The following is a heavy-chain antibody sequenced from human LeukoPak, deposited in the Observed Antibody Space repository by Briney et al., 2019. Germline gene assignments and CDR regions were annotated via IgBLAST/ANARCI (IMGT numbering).Heavy chain of an antibody. J-gene: IGHJ5*02. CDR1: GYSIRNGYL. Sequence: SETLSLTCTVPGYSIRNGYLWGWVRPSPGEGLEWIGNIHQSGSTSYNPSRQSRVTISVDTSKNQFSLKLSSVTAADTAVYYCARLEITFGGVIAAWGQGTLVTVSS. CDR3: ARLEITFGGVIAA. CDR2: IHQSGST. V-gene: IGHV4-38-2*02. D-gene: IGHD3-16*02.